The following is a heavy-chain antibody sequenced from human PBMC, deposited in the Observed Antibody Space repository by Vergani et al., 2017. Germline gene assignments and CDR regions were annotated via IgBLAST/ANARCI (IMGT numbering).Heavy chain of an antibody. V-gene: IGHV5-51*01. J-gene: IGHJ4*02. D-gene: IGHD1-1*01. CDR1: EYSFGNYW. Sequence: EVELVQSGPEMRKPGESLKISCKGSEYSFGNYWIGWVRQMPGKGLEWMGIIYPADSATRYSPSFQGQVTISADTSISTAFLQWDSLKASDTALYYCSRHTTYTDSWGQGTLVTVSS. CDR3: SRHTTYTDS. CDR2: IYPADSAT.